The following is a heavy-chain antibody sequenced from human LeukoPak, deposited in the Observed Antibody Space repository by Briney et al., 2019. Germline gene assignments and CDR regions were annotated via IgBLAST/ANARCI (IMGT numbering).Heavy chain of an antibody. CDR1: GGSINNYY. V-gene: IGHV4-59*01. J-gene: IGHJ4*01. Sequence: SETLSLTCIVSGGSINNYYWSWLRQSPGKGLEWIGFISYSGSTNYNPSLKSRVTMSLDTSKNQFSLKLSSVTAADTAVYYCAXXXXXXXXGFDYXXXGXLVTVSS. CDR3: AXXXXXXXXGFDY. CDR2: ISYSGST.